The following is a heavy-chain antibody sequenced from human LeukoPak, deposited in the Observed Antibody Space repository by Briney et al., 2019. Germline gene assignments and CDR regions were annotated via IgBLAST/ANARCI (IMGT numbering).Heavy chain of an antibody. V-gene: IGHV3-21*01. CDR1: GFTFSSYS. D-gene: IGHD5-12*01. Sequence: PGGSLRFSCAGSGFTFSSYSMNWVRQAPGKGLEWVSSISSGGTYIYYADSVKGRFTISRDNTKNSLSLQMNSLRAEDTAVYYCARDRSGYSGYECQAYWGQGTLVTVSS. CDR3: ARDRSGYSGYECQAY. J-gene: IGHJ4*02. CDR2: ISSGGTYI.